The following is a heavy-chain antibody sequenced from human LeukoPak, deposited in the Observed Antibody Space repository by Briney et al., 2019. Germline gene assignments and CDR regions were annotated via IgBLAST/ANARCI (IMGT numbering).Heavy chain of an antibody. CDR1: GFTFSGSA. Sequence: GGSLRLSCAASGFTFSGSAMHWVRQASGKGLEWVGRIRIKANSYATAYAASVKGRFTISRDDSKNTAYLQMNSLKTEDTAVYYCTRTGYYYDSSGYRYFDYWGQGTLVTVSS. V-gene: IGHV3-73*01. J-gene: IGHJ4*02. CDR2: IRIKANSYAT. CDR3: TRTGYYYDSSGYRYFDY. D-gene: IGHD3-22*01.